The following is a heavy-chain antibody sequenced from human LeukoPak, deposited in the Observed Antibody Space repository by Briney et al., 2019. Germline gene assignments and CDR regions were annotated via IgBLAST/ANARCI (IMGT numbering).Heavy chain of an antibody. J-gene: IGHJ4*02. Sequence: ASVKVSCKASGYTFTSYYMHWVRQAPGQGLEWMGIINPSGGSTSYAQKFQGRVTMTRDTSTSTVYMELSSLRSEDTAVYYCARDFQEYSYGVYFDYWGQGTLVTVSS. CDR3: ARDFQEYSYGVYFDY. D-gene: IGHD3-16*01. V-gene: IGHV1-46*01. CDR2: INPSGGST. CDR1: GYTFTSYY.